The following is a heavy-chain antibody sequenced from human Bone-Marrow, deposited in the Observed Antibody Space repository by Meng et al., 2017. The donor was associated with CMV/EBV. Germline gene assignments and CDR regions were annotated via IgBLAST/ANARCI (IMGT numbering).Heavy chain of an antibody. CDR3: ARDEYDSSGLFVY. V-gene: IGHV3-48*04. CDR2: ISSSSSTI. Sequence: GESLKISCAASGFTFSSYSMNWVRQAPGKGLEWVSYISSSSSTIYYADSVKGRFTISRDNAKNSLYLQMNSLRAEDTAVYYCARDEYDSSGLFVYWGQGTLVTVSS. D-gene: IGHD3-22*01. J-gene: IGHJ4*02. CDR1: GFTFSSYS.